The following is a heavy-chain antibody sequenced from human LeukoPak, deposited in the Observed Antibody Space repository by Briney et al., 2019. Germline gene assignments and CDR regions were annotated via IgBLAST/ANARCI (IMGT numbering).Heavy chain of an antibody. CDR2: INPSGGST. J-gene: IGHJ3*02. D-gene: IGHD3-22*01. Sequence: ASVKVSCKASGYTFTSYYMHWVRQAPGRGLEWMGIINPSGGSTSYAQKFQGRVTMTRDTSTSTVYMELSSLRSEDTAVYYCARVTFAHYDSSGYYSDAFDIWGQGTMVTVSS. CDR1: GYTFTSYY. V-gene: IGHV1-46*01. CDR3: ARVTFAHYDSSGYYSDAFDI.